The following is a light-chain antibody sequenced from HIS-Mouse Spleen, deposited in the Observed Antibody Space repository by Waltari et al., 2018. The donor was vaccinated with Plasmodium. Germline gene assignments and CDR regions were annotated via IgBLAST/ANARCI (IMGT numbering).Light chain of an antibody. CDR2: EDS. J-gene: IGLJ6*01. V-gene: IGLV3-10*01. Sequence: SYELTQPPSVSVSPGQTVRITCSGDALPTKYAYWYQQKSGQAPVLVIYEDSKRPSGIPERFSGSSSGTMATLTISGAQVEDEADYYCYSTDSSGNHSVFGSGTKVTVL. CDR3: YSTDSSGNHSV. CDR1: ALPTKY.